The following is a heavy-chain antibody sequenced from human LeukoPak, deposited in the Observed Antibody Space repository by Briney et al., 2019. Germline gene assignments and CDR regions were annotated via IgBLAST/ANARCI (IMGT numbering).Heavy chain of an antibody. V-gene: IGHV3-23*01. J-gene: IGHJ6*02. D-gene: IGHD2-21*01. CDR2: IDDSGGRA. CDR3: ANSRGSAPPYFAMDV. CDR1: GFTFSGYA. Sequence: GGSLRLSCAASGFTFSGYAMSWVRQAPGKGLEWVSAIDDSGGRAYYADSVKGRFTVSRDNSKSTLYLHVHSLRADDTAVYYCANSRGSAPPYFAMDVWGQGTTVIVSS.